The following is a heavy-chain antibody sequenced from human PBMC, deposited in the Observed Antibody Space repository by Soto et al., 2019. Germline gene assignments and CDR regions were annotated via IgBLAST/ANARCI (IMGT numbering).Heavy chain of an antibody. CDR2: IIPILGIA. Sequence: QVQLVQSGAEVKKPGSSVKVSCKASGGTFSSYTISWVRQAPGQGLEWMGRIIPILGIANYAQKFQGRVTITADTPTRTAYMELSSLRSEDTAVYYCAREDGDGYNYFATHWGQGTLVTVSS. D-gene: IGHD5-12*01. CDR1: GGTFSSYT. CDR3: AREDGDGYNYFATH. J-gene: IGHJ4*02. V-gene: IGHV1-69*08.